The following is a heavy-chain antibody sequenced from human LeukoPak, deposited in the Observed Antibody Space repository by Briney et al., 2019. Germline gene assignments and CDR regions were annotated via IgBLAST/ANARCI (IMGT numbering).Heavy chain of an antibody. CDR2: IYYSGST. J-gene: IGHJ2*01. Sequence: SETLSLTCTVSGASLNSGGYYWNWIRQPPGKEPEWIGYIYYSGSTNYNRSLKSRVTISVDTSKNQFSLKLTSVTAADTAVYYCAREGWDLCGRGTLVTVSS. CDR1: GASLNSGGYY. D-gene: IGHD2-15*01. CDR3: AREGWDL. V-gene: IGHV4-61*08.